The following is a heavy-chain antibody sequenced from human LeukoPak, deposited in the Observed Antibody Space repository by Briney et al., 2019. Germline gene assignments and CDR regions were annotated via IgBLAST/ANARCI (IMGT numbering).Heavy chain of an antibody. V-gene: IGHV1-69*04. CDR3: ASTPRGAAYYYYMDV. D-gene: IGHD6-13*01. CDR1: GGTFSSYA. J-gene: IGHJ6*03. Sequence: SVKVSCKASGGTFSSYAISWVRQAPGQGLEWMGRIIPILGIANYAQKFQGRVTITADKSTSTAYMELSSLRSEDTAVYYCASTPRGAAYYYYMDVWGKGTTVTVSS. CDR2: IIPILGIA.